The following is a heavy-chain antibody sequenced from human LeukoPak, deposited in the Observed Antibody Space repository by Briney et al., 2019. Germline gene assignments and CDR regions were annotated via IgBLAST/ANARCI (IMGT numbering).Heavy chain of an antibody. J-gene: IGHJ5*02. Sequence: NPSETLSLTCTVSGGSISGYYGSWIRQPPGKGLEWIGYIYYSGSTNYNPSLKSRVTISVDTSKNQFSLKLSSVTAADTAVYYCARGSAESGNNWFDPWGQGTLVTVSS. CDR1: GGSISGYY. D-gene: IGHD1-14*01. V-gene: IGHV4-59*01. CDR3: ARGSAESGNNWFDP. CDR2: IYYSGST.